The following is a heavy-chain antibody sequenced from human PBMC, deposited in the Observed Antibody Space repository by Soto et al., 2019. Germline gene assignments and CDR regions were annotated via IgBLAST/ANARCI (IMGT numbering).Heavy chain of an antibody. CDR1: GFTFSSYV. CDR2: ISGSGVST. Sequence: EVQVLESGGGLVQPGGSLRLSCEASGFTFSSYVMSWVRQAPGKGLEWVPGISGSGVSTYYADSVKGRFTISRDNSKNTLYLQMNSLRAEDMALYYCVKDCRDWGKGTLVTVAS. V-gene: IGHV3-23*01. J-gene: IGHJ4*02. CDR3: VKDCRD.